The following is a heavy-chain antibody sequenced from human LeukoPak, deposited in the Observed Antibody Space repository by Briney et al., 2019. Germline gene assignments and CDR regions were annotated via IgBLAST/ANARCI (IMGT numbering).Heavy chain of an antibody. V-gene: IGHV3-20*04. CDR3: ARVSMVRGVITHYYYYYMDV. CDR1: GFTFDDYG. CDR2: INSNDGST. D-gene: IGHD3-10*01. Sequence: PGGSLRLSCAASGFTFDDYGMSWVRQAPGKGLEWVSGINSNDGSTGYADSVKGRFTISRDNAKNSLYLQMNSLRAEDTALYYCARVSMVRGVITHYYYYYMDVWGKGTTVTVSS. J-gene: IGHJ6*03.